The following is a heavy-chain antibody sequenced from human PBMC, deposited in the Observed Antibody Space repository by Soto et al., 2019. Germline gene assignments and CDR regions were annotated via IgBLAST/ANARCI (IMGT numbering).Heavy chain of an antibody. CDR1: GGSITNHY. Sequence: QVQLQESGPRLVTPSETLTLTCSVSGGSITNHYWGWIRQPPGKGLEFIGRIYPSGRAHYNPSLQARVTMSVDTSKNQFSLKVNSVTAADTAIYYCARDYDVNTAVDYWYFDLWGRGTLVNVSS. V-gene: IGHV4-4*07. CDR2: IYPSGRA. J-gene: IGHJ2*01. CDR3: ARDYDVNTAVDYWYFDL. D-gene: IGHD5-18*01.